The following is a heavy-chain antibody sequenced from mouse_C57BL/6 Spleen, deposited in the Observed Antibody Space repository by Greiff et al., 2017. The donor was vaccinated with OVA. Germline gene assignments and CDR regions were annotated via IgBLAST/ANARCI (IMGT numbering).Heavy chain of an antibody. CDR2: INPSSGYT. D-gene: IGHD2-5*01. J-gene: IGHJ2*01. CDR1: GYTFTSYW. Sequence: QVQLKQSGAELAKPGASVKLSCKASGYTFTSYWMHWVKQRPGQGLEWIGYINPSSGYTKYNQKFKDKATLTADKSSSTAYMQLSSLTYEDSAVYYCARSYYSNYVSFDYWGQGTTLTVSS. CDR3: ARSYYSNYVSFDY. V-gene: IGHV1-7*01.